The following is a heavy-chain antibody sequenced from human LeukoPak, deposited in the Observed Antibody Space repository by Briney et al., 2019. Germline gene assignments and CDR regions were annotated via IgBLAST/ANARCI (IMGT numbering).Heavy chain of an antibody. CDR3: ARDRYYGSGIGY. D-gene: IGHD3-10*01. J-gene: IGHJ4*02. CDR2: INPSGGTT. CDR1: GYTFTSYY. V-gene: IGHV1-46*01. Sequence: ASVKVSCKASGYTFTSYYMHWVRQAPGQGLEWKGVINPSGGTTSYAQKFQGRVTMTRDTSTSTVYMELSSLRSEDTAVYYCARDRYYGSGIGYWGQGTLVTVSS.